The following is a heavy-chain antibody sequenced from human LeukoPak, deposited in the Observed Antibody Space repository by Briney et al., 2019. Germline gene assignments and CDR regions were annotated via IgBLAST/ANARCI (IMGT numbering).Heavy chain of an antibody. V-gene: IGHV3-21*01. Sequence: GESLKISCAASGFSFDTYTMNWVRQAPGRGLEWVSSISGSGLYIFYADSVKGRFTITRDNAKNSLYLQMNSLRAEDTSLYFCARGSYSSSWFEKYFFHPWAERPLVTVSA. D-gene: IGHD6-13*01. CDR2: ISGSGLYI. J-gene: IGHJ5*02. CDR1: GFSFDTYT. CDR3: ARGSYSSSWFEKYFFHP.